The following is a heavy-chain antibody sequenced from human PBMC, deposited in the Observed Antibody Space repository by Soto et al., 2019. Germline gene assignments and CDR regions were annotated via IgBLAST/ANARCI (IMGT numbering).Heavy chain of an antibody. CDR2: IYHSGST. J-gene: IGHJ4*02. Sequence: SETLSLTCTVSGGSVSSGSYYWSWIRQPPGKGLEWIGYIYHSGSTNYNPSLKSRVTVSVDTSKNQFSLKLSSVTAADTAVYYCARKDNWNDGGFDYWGQGTLVTVSS. V-gene: IGHV4-61*01. CDR1: GGSVSSGSYY. CDR3: ARKDNWNDGGFDY. D-gene: IGHD1-20*01.